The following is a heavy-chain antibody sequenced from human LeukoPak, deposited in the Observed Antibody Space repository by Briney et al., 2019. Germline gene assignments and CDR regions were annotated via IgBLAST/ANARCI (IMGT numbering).Heavy chain of an antibody. D-gene: IGHD3/OR15-3a*01. CDR1: GYDFSIHW. V-gene: IGHV5-51*01. CDR2: IYPDDSDT. J-gene: IGHJ4*02. Sequence: GESLKISCRGSGYDFSIHWIAWVRQMAGKGLEGMGIIYPDDSDTTHSPSFQGQITISADKSIRSAYLHLSGLKASDTATYFCARRGRVDYVGPQSYFDHWGQGSLVTVSS. CDR3: ARRGRVDYVGPQSYFDH.